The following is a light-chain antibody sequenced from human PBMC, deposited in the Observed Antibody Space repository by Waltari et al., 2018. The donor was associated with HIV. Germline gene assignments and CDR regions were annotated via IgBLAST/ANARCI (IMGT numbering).Light chain of an antibody. CDR3: QSYDISLTGLWV. CDR1: ASTIGAGFE. J-gene: IGLJ3*02. CDR2: GDP. V-gene: IGLV1-40*01. Sequence: SVLTQPPSVSGAPGQSVSIPCSGNASTIGAGFEVHWYRQPPGTAPKHVIFGDPVRPSGITDRFSGSRSLNSVSLDISGLRAEDAGDYYCQSYDISLTGLWVFGGGTKLTVL.